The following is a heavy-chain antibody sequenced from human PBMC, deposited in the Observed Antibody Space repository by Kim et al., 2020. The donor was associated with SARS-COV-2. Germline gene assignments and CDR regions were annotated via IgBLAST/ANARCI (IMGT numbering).Heavy chain of an antibody. D-gene: IGHD6-19*01. V-gene: IGHV3-21*01. CDR2: ISSESSYI. CDR3: ARWSGSGWSLMDV. CDR1: GFTFSNYN. Sequence: GGSLRLSCAASGFTFSNYNMNWVRQAPGKGLEWVSSISSESSYIYYADSVKGRFTISRDNAKNSLYLQMNSLRADDTAVYYCARWSGSGWSLMDVWGQGTTVTVSS. J-gene: IGHJ6*02.